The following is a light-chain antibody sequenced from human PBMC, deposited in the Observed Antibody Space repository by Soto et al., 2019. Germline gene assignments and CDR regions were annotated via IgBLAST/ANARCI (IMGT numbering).Light chain of an antibody. CDR3: QHYGTSPPT. CDR2: GAS. Sequence: EIVLTQSPGTLSLSPGERATLSCRASQSVSNYLAWYQQKPGQAPRLLIYGASSRATGIPDRFSGSGSGTDFTLTTSRLEPEDFAVYYCQHYGTSPPTFGQGTKVEIK. V-gene: IGKV3-20*01. CDR1: QSVSNY. J-gene: IGKJ1*01.